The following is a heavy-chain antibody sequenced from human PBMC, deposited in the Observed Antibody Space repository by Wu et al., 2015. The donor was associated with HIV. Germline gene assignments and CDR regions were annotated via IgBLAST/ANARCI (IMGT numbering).Heavy chain of an antibody. CDR1: GYTFIGYY. D-gene: IGHD1-26*01. J-gene: IGHJ1*01. CDR3: SRGSVGSTMYFQH. CDR2: INPDTGVT. Sequence: QVQLVQSGAEMKKPGASVKVSCKTSGYTFIGYYMHWVRQAPGQGLEWMGWINPDTGVTNYARKFQGRVTMTSDTSISAASMELSGLRPDDTAVYYCSRGSVGSTMYFQHWGQGTLVTVSS. V-gene: IGHV1-2*02.